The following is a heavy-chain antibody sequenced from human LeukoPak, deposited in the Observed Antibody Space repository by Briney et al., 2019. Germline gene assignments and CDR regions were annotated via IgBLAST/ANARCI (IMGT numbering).Heavy chain of an antibody. CDR2: IYYSGST. Sequence: KPSETLSLTCTVSGGSISSGDYYWSWIRQPPGKGLEWIGYIYYSGSTYYNPSLKSRVTISVDTSKNQLSLKLSSVTAADTAVYYCARAGINYYDSSGGRTGLDAFDIWGQGTMVTVSS. D-gene: IGHD3-22*01. V-gene: IGHV4-30-4*01. CDR1: GGSISSGDYY. J-gene: IGHJ3*02. CDR3: ARAGINYYDSSGGRTGLDAFDI.